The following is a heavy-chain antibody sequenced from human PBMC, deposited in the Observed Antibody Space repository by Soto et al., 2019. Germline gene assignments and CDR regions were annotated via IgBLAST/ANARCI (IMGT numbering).Heavy chain of an antibody. CDR3: ASATKPYCTNGVCGNWFDP. D-gene: IGHD2-8*01. CDR2: INHSGST. Sequence: KPSETLSLTCAVYGGSFSGYYWSWIRQPPGKGLEWIGEINHSGSTNYNPSLKSRVTISVDTSKNQFSLKLSSVTAADTAVYYCASATKPYCTNGVCGNWFDPWGQGTLVTVSS. J-gene: IGHJ5*02. V-gene: IGHV4-34*01. CDR1: GGSFSGYY.